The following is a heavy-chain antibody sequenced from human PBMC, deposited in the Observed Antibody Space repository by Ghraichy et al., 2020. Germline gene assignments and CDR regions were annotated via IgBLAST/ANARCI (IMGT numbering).Heavy chain of an antibody. CDR2: INYRSDII. Sequence: GGSLRLSCVASGFNFNDYYMTWVRQAPGKGLEWVSYINYRSDIIYYTDSVKGRFTISRDNTKNSLYLQMNSLRADDTAVYYCANIMGLGDCSNTDCYSFGSWGQGALVTVSS. CDR1: GFNFNDYY. V-gene: IGHV3-11*01. CDR3: ANIMGLGDCSNTDCYSFGS. J-gene: IGHJ4*02. D-gene: IGHD2-2*01.